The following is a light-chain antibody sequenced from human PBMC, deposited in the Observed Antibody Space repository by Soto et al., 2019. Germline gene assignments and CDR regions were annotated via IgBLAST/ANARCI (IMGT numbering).Light chain of an antibody. CDR3: QQRSNWPT. Sequence: DIQMTQSPSTLSASVGDRVTITCRASQSISSWLAWYQQKPGKAPKVLIYKASSLESGVPSRFSGSGSGTEFTLTISSLQPDDFAVYYCQQRSNWPTFGQGTRLEIK. CDR1: QSISSW. CDR2: KAS. V-gene: IGKV1-5*03. J-gene: IGKJ5*01.